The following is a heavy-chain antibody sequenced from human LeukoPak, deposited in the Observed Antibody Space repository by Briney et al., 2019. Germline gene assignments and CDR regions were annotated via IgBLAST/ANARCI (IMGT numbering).Heavy chain of an antibody. V-gene: IGHV3-7*01. J-gene: IGHJ2*01. CDR3: ARKGWYSDL. CDR2: INQDGSQK. CDR1: GFTFNSCW. Sequence: GGSLRLSCAASGFTFNSCWMTWVRQAPGKGLEWVASINQDGSQKYYVESLKGRFTISRDNAKNSHYLQMNSLRAEDTAVYYCARKGWYSDLWGRGTLVSVSS.